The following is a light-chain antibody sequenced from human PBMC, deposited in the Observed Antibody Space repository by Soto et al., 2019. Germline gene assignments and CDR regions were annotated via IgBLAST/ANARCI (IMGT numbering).Light chain of an antibody. V-gene: IGKV1-9*01. CDR3: QQLNSYPIT. CDR1: QGISSH. Sequence: DIQLTQSPSLLSASVGDRVTITCRASQGISSHLAWYQQKSGKAPKLLMYAASTLQSGVPSRFSGSVSGTEFTLTISSLQPEDFATYYCQQLNSYPITFGGGTKVEIK. J-gene: IGKJ4*01. CDR2: AAS.